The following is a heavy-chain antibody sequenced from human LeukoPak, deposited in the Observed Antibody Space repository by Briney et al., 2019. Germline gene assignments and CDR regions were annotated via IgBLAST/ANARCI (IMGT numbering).Heavy chain of an antibody. J-gene: IGHJ4*02. D-gene: IGHD3-10*01. CDR2: IYYSGST. Sequence: PSETLSLTCTVPGGSVSSGSYYRSSIRQPPGKGLEWIGYIYYSGSTNYNPSLKRRVTISVDTSKNRCSLRPSSVTAADTAVYYCARGEAYGSGTVYFDYWGQGTLVSVSS. CDR3: ARGEAYGSGTVYFDY. CDR1: GGSVSSGSYY. V-gene: IGHV4-61*01.